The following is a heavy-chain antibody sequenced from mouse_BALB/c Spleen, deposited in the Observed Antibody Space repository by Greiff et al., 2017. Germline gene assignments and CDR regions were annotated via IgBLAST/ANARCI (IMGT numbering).Heavy chain of an antibody. CDR3: ARAYYGNYKFAY. J-gene: IGHJ3*01. CDR1: GFDFSRYW. D-gene: IGHD2-1*01. V-gene: IGHV4-1*02. Sequence: EVMLVESGGGLVQPGGSLKLSCAASGFDFSRYWMSWVRQAPGKGLEWIGEINPDSSTINYTPSLKDKFIISRDNAKNTLYLQMSKVRSEDTALYYCARAYYGNYKFAYWGQGTLVTVSA. CDR2: INPDSSTI.